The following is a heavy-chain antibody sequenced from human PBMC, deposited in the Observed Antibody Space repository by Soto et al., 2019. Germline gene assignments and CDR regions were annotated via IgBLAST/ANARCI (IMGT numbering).Heavy chain of an antibody. V-gene: IGHV3-30-3*01. J-gene: IGHJ4*02. CDR1: GFTFSSYA. D-gene: IGHD3-16*01. CDR3: ASLRRGSFDY. CDR2: ISYDGSNK. Sequence: QVQLVESGGGVVQPGRSLRLSCAASGFTFSSYAMHWVRQAPGKGLEWVAVISYDGSNKYYADSVKGRFTISRDNSKNMLYLQMNSLRAEDTAVYYCASLRRGSFDYWGQGTLVTVSS.